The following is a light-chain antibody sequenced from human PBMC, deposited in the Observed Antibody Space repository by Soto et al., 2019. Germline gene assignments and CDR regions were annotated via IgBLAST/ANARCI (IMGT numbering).Light chain of an antibody. CDR1: SSNIGSNF. CDR3: AAWEDNLRGLI. Sequence: QPVLTQPPSASGTPGQRVTISCAGSSSNIGSNFVYWYQQLTGTAPKVFIYRTNQRPSGVPDRFSGSKSGTSASLAISGLRSEDEADYYCAAWEDNLRGLIFGGGTQLTVL. J-gene: IGLJ2*01. CDR2: RTN. V-gene: IGLV1-47*01.